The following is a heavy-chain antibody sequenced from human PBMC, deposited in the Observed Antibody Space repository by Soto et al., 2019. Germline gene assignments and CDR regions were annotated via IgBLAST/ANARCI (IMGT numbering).Heavy chain of an antibody. V-gene: IGHV1-18*04. CDR2: ISAYNGNT. Sequence: ASVKVSCKASGYTFTSYGISWVRQAPGQGLEWMGWISAYNGNTNYAQKLQGRVTMTTDTSTSTAYMELRSLRSDDTAVYYCARERYYDFWSCYYTDTAYYYYGMDVWGQGTTVTVSS. D-gene: IGHD3-3*01. CDR3: ARERYYDFWSCYYTDTAYYYYGMDV. CDR1: GYTFTSYG. J-gene: IGHJ6*02.